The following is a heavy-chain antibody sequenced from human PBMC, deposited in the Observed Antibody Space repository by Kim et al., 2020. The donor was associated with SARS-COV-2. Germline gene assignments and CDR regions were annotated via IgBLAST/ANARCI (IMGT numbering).Heavy chain of an antibody. CDR3: ARGGAMVRGELLDY. CDR2: IIPIFGTA. Sequence: SVKVSCKASGGTFSSYAISWVRQAPGQGLEWMGGIIPIFGTANYAQKFQGRVTITADESTSTAYMELSSLRSEDTAVYYCARGGAMVRGELLDYWGQGTLVTVSS. J-gene: IGHJ4*02. CDR1: GGTFSSYA. D-gene: IGHD3-10*01. V-gene: IGHV1-69*13.